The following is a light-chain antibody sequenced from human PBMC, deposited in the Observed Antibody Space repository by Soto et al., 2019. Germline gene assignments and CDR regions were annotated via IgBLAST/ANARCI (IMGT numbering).Light chain of an antibody. CDR3: AAWDDGLNGSV. V-gene: IGLV1-44*01. J-gene: IGLJ1*01. CDR1: SSNIGRNT. Sequence: SVLTQPPSASGTPGHRVTISCSGSSSNIGRNTVNWYQQVPGTAPKLLIYNNNQRPSGVPDRFSGSKSGTSASLAIIGLQSEDEADYYCAAWDDGLNGSVFGAGNKVTVL. CDR2: NNN.